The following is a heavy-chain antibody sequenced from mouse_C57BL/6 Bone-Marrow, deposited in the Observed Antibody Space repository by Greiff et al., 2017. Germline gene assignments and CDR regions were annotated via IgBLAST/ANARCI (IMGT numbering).Heavy chain of an antibody. J-gene: IGHJ4*01. CDR2: IDPETGGT. D-gene: IGHD2-13*01. CDR1: GYTFTDYE. V-gene: IGHV1-15*01. Sequence: QVHVKQSGAELVRPGASVTLSCKASGYTFTDYEMHWVKQTPVHGLEWIGAIDPETGGTAYNQKFKGKAILTAARSSSTAYMELRSLASEDSAVCYCTRGGDAGVIWGQGTKGTVSS. CDR3: TRGGDAGVI.